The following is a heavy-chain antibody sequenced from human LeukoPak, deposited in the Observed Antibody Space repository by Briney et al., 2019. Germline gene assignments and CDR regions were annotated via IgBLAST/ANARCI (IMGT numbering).Heavy chain of an antibody. CDR1: GFTFSSYA. J-gene: IGHJ4*02. D-gene: IGHD1-26*01. CDR2: ISGSSGAT. V-gene: IGHV3-23*01. Sequence: PGGSLRLSCAASGFTFSSYAMSWVRQAPGKGLEWVSVISGSSGATYYADTVKGRFAISRDNSKNTLYLQMNSLRAEDTAVCYCARDRTSGVGATMADYWGQGTLVTVSS. CDR3: ARDRTSGVGATMADY.